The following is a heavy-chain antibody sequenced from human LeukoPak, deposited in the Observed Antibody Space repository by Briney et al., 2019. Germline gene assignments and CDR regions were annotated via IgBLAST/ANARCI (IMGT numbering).Heavy chain of an antibody. D-gene: IGHD4-11*01. V-gene: IGHV4-4*09. CDR2: VYTSGST. J-gene: IGHJ4*02. Sequence: SETLSLTCSVSGGSISGGYWSWIRQPPGRGLEWIGYVYTSGSTNYNPSLKSRVTISVDTSKSQFALKLSSVTAADTAVYYCAKSYFDYSTYYSYYFNLWGQGALVTVSS. CDR1: GGSISGGY. CDR3: AKSYFDYSTYYSYYFNL.